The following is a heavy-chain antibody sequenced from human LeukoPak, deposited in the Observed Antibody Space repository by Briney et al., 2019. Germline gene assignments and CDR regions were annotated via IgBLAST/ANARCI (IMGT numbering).Heavy chain of an antibody. CDR1: GFTFSSQG. CDR2: IRFDGSNK. J-gene: IGHJ5*02. V-gene: IGHV3-30*02. D-gene: IGHD3-22*01. CDR3: AKDFFHYYDSSGFPEFDP. Sequence: GGSLRLSCAASGFTFSSQGMHWVRQAPGKGLEWVSFIRFDGSNKYYADSVKGRFTISRDNSKNTLYLQMNSLRAEDTAVYYCAKDFFHYYDSSGFPEFDPWGQGTLVTVSS.